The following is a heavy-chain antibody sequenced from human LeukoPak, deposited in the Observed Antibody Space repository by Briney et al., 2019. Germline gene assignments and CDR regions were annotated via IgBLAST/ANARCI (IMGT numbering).Heavy chain of an antibody. CDR1: GYTFTSYY. D-gene: IGHD3-10*01. J-gene: IGHJ6*02. Sequence: ASVKVSCKASGYTFTSYYMHWVRQAPGQGLEWMGIINPSGGSTSYAQKFQGRVTMTRDTSTSTVYMELSGLRSEDTAVYYCAREGQVITMVRGFPTYYYYGMDVWGQGTTVTVSS. CDR2: INPSGGST. CDR3: AREGQVITMVRGFPTYYYYGMDV. V-gene: IGHV1-46*01.